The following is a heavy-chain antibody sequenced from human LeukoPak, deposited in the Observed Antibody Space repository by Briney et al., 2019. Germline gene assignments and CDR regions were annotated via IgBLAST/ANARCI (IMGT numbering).Heavy chain of an antibody. V-gene: IGHV3-23*01. CDR3: ARDPYNTILYRLAH. Sequence: PRGSLRHSSAGSGFAFGTYAMSWVRQAPGMGLEWVSSISADGQVTYYADSVEGRFTVSRDNSKSTLYLQLNSLRAEDTATYYCARDPYNTILYRLAHWGQGTVHTVSS. D-gene: IGHD3-10*01. J-gene: IGHJ1*01. CDR2: ISADGQVT. CDR1: GFAFGTYA.